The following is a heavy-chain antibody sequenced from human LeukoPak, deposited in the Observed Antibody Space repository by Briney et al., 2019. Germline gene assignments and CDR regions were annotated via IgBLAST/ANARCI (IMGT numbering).Heavy chain of an antibody. Sequence: SETVSLTCTVSGDSITSRSYYWGWIRQPPGKGLEGIGSIYYTGSTYYNPSLKSRVTISVDTSKNQFSLKLSSVTAADTAVYFCAREAGIGTYDFDYWGQGTRVTVSS. V-gene: IGHV4-39*01. CDR2: IYYTGST. D-gene: IGHD3-16*01. CDR1: GDSITSRSYY. CDR3: AREAGIGTYDFDY. J-gene: IGHJ4*02.